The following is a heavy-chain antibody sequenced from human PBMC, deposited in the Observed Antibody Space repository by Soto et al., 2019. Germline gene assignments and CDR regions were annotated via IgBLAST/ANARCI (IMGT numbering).Heavy chain of an antibody. CDR2: IYYSGST. D-gene: IGHD6-6*01. CDR1: GGSISSYY. V-gene: IGHV4-59*01. Sequence: SETLSLTCTVSGGSISSYYWSWIRQPPGKGLEWIGYIYYSGSTNYNPSLKSRVTISVDTSKNQFSLKLSSVTAADTGVYYCARVSAARPFFNYYYYMDVWGKGTTVTVSS. CDR3: ARVSAARPFFNYYYYMDV. J-gene: IGHJ6*03.